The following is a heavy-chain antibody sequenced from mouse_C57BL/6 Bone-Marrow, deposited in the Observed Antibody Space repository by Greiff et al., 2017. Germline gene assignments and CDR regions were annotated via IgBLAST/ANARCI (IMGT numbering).Heavy chain of an antibody. V-gene: IGHV1-82*01. J-gene: IGHJ1*03. CDR1: GYAFSSSW. D-gene: IGHD1-1*01. CDR3: ARRGNYYGSSYWYFDV. Sequence: QVQLKESGPELVKPGASVKISCKASGYAFSSSWMNWVKQRPGKGLEWIGRIYPGDGDTNYNGKFKGKATLTADKSSSTAYMQLSSLTSEDSAVYFCARRGNYYGSSYWYFDVWGTGTTVTVSS. CDR2: IYPGDGDT.